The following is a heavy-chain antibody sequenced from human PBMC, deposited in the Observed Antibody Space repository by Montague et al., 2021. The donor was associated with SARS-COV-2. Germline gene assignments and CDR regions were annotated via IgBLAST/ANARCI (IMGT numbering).Heavy chain of an antibody. J-gene: IGHJ6*02. CDR1: GGSFSGYY. V-gene: IGHV4-34*01. D-gene: IGHD4-11*01. CDR3: AVNSNYYYYYGMDV. Sequence: ETLSLTCAVYGGSFSGYYWSWIRQPPGKGLEWIGSIYHSGSTYYNPSLKSRVTISVDTSKNQFSLKLSSVTAADTAVYYCAVNSNYYYYYGMDVWGQGTTVTVPS. CDR2: IYHSGST.